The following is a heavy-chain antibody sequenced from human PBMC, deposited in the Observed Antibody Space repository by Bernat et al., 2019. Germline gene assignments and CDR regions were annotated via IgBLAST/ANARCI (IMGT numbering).Heavy chain of an antibody. CDR3: ARDWSFYGIFDY. J-gene: IGHJ4*02. CDR2: IWYDGSNK. CDR1: GFSFRTYG. D-gene: IGHD2/OR15-2a*01. Sequence: QVQLVESGGGVVQPGRSLRLSCAASGFSFRTYGMHWVRQAPGKGLEWVAVIWYDGSNKYYADYVKGRFSISRDNSKNTLYLQMNSLRAEDKAVYYCARDWSFYGIFDYWGQGTLVTVSS. V-gene: IGHV3-33*01.